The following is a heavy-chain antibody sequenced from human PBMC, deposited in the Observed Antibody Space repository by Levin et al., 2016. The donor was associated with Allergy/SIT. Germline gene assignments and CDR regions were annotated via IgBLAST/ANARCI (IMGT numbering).Heavy chain of an antibody. Sequence: GESLKISCKGSGYSFTTYWISWVRQMPGKGLEWMGRIDPSDSYTNYSPSFQGHVTISADKSISTAYLQWSSLKASDTAMYFCASPKHSAGSVHTPFDFWGQGTLVTVSS. D-gene: IGHD3-10*01. V-gene: IGHV5-10-1*01. CDR2: IDPSDSYT. CDR3: ASPKHSAGSVHTPFDF. CDR1: GYSFTTYW. J-gene: IGHJ4*02.